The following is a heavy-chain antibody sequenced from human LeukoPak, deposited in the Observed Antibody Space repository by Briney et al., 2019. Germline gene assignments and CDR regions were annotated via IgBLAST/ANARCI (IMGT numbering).Heavy chain of an antibody. D-gene: IGHD5-24*01. Sequence: PSETLSLACAVSGYSISSGYYWGRIRQPPGKGLEWIGSIYHSGSTFYNPSLKSRVTISVDTSKNQFSLKLTSVTAADTAVYYCARLMSTIDYWGQGTLVTVS. CDR1: GYSISSGYY. CDR2: IYHSGST. CDR3: ARLMSTIDY. J-gene: IGHJ4*01. V-gene: IGHV4-38-2*01.